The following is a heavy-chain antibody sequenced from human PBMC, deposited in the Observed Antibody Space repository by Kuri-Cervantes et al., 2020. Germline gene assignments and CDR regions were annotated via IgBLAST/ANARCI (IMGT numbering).Heavy chain of an antibody. J-gene: IGHJ6*02. V-gene: IGHV3-30*03. CDR3: ARGPFMTTVTTDLLNYYYYGMDV. CDR1: GFTFRSYG. D-gene: IGHD4-17*01. Sequence: GGSLRLSCAASGFTFRSYGIHWVRQAPGKGLEWVAVISYDGSNIYYGDSVKGRFTISRDNSKNTLYLQMNSLRAEDTAVYYCARGPFMTTVTTDLLNYYYYGMDVWGQGTTVTVSS. CDR2: ISYDGSNI.